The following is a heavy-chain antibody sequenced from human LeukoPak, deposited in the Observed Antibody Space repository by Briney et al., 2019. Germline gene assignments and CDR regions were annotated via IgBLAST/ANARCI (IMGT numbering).Heavy chain of an antibody. J-gene: IGHJ6*03. V-gene: IGHV3-7*01. CDR3: ARLVVTVVGVRAYYYYYYMDV. Sequence: PGGSLRLSCATSGFTFSSYWMSWVRKAPGKGLEWVANIKQDGSEKYYVDSVKGRFTISRDNAKNSLYLQMNSLRAEDTAVYYCARLVVTVVGVRAYYYYYYMDVWGKGTTVTVSS. CDR2: IKQDGSEK. D-gene: IGHD2-15*01. CDR1: GFTFSSYW.